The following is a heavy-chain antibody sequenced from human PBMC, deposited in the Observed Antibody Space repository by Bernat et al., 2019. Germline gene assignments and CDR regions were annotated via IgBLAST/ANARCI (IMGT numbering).Heavy chain of an antibody. V-gene: IGHV3-23*04. D-gene: IGHD2-2*01. J-gene: IGHJ4*02. CDR2: ISGSGGST. Sequence: EVQLVESGGGLVQPGGSLNSSFAASGSTFTSYPLSWAARPPGRGLEWVSAISGSGGSTYYADSVKGRFTISRDNSKNTLYLQMNSLRAEDTAVYHCAKDIVVVPAAPFDYWGQGTLVTVSS. CDR1: GSTFTSYP. CDR3: AKDIVVVPAAPFDY.